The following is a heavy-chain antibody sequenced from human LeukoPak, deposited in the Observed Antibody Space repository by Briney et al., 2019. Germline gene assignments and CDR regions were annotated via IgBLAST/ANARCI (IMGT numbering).Heavy chain of an antibody. Sequence: ASVKVSCKASGYTFTGYYMHWVRQAPGQGLEWMGWINPNSGGTNYAQKFQGRVTMTRDTSISTAYMELSRLRSDDTAVYYCARVITMVRGVIINGDYYYYGMDVWGQGTTVNVSS. V-gene: IGHV1-2*02. J-gene: IGHJ6*02. CDR3: ARVITMVRGVIINGDYYYYGMDV. CDR2: INPNSGGT. D-gene: IGHD3-10*01. CDR1: GYTFTGYY.